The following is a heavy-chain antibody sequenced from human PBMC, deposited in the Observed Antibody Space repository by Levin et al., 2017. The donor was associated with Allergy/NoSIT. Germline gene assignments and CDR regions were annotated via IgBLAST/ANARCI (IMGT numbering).Heavy chain of an antibody. CDR3: ARTRGGADGVGWFDS. CDR2: IKNDGSEK. V-gene: IGHV3-7*04. J-gene: IGHJ5*01. CDR1: GFAFNSYW. Sequence: PGGSLRLSCEASGFAFNSYWMSWVRQAPGRGLEWVANIKNDGSEKYYADPVKGRFSISRDNAENSLYLQRNRLRGEDTGVYHCARTRGGADGVGWFDSWGQGSLVTVSS. D-gene: IGHD3-10*01.